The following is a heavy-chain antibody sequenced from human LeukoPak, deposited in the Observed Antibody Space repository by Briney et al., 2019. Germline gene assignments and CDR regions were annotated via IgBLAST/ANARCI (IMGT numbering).Heavy chain of an antibody. CDR3: ARSRLWGNDAFDI. Sequence: GGSLRLSCAASRFTFSSYSMTWVRQAPGKGLEWVANINQDGSEKNYVDSVKGRFTISRDYAKNSLYLQMNSLGAEDTAVYYCARSRLWGNDAFDIWGQGTMVTVSS. CDR2: INQDGSEK. CDR1: RFTFSSYS. V-gene: IGHV3-7*05. J-gene: IGHJ3*02. D-gene: IGHD7-27*01.